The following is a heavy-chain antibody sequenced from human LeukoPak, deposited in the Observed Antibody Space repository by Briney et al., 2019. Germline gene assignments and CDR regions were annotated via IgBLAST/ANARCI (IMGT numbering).Heavy chain of an antibody. V-gene: IGHV3-30*04. CDR3: ARVEDRVVDH. Sequence: GGSLRLSCVASGFTFSSYAMHWVRQAPGKGLEWVAVISYDGSNKYYADSVKGRFTISRDNSKNTLYLQMNSLRAEDTAVYYCARVEDRVVDHWGQGTLVTVSS. CDR1: GFTFSSYA. D-gene: IGHD3-22*01. CDR2: ISYDGSNK. J-gene: IGHJ4*02.